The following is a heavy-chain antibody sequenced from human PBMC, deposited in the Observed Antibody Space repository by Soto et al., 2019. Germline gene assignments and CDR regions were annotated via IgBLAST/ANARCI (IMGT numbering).Heavy chain of an antibody. J-gene: IGHJ4*02. CDR1: AFTFSTYA. CDR3: VKDHGTAMVRGGLDS. Sequence: GGSLRLSCVASAFTFSTYAMSWVRQAPGKGLEWVSGINGTGGNTYYADSVKGRFTISRDNSKNTLYLQMSSLRPEDTAVYYCVKDHGTAMVRGGLDSWGQGALVTVSS. CDR2: INGTGGNT. D-gene: IGHD3-10*01. V-gene: IGHV3-23*01.